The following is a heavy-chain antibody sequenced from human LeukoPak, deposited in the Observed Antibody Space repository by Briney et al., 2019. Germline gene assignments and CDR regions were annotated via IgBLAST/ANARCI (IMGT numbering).Heavy chain of an antibody. V-gene: IGHV3-23*01. J-gene: IGHJ4*02. D-gene: IGHD3-10*01. CDR3: ARDLERGLGDLCEY. Sequence: GGSLRLSCAASGFTFSSYAMSWVRQAPGKGLEWVSAISGSGGSTYYADSVKGRFTISRDNSKNTLYLQMNSLRAEDTAVYYCARDLERGLGDLCEYWGQGTLVIISS. CDR1: GFTFSSYA. CDR2: ISGSGGST.